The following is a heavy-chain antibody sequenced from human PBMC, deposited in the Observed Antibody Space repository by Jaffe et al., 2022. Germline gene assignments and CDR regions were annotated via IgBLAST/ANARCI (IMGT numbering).Heavy chain of an antibody. J-gene: IGHJ4*02. CDR2: IIPIFGTA. Sequence: QVQLVQSGAEVKKPGSSVKVSCKASGGTFSSYAISWVRQAPGQGLEWMGGIIPIFGTANYAQKFQGRVTITADESTSTAYMELSSLRSEDTAVYYCARGGEKDYDFWSGYIPARFDYWGQGTLVTVSS. D-gene: IGHD3-3*01. CDR3: ARGGEKDYDFWSGYIPARFDY. CDR1: GGTFSSYA. V-gene: IGHV1-69*01.